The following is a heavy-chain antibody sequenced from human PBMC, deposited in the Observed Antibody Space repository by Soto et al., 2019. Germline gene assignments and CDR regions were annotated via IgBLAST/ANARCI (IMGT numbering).Heavy chain of an antibody. J-gene: IGHJ4*02. V-gene: IGHV3-23*01. D-gene: IGHD3-3*01. Sequence: EVQLLESGGGLVQPGGSLRLSCAASGFTFSSYAMSWVRQAPGKGLEWVSAISGSGGSTYYADSVKGRFTISRDNSKNTLYLQMNSLRAADTALYISANGDYDFWSGYTIDYWGQGTLVTVFS. CDR1: GFTFSSYA. CDR2: ISGSGGST. CDR3: ANGDYDFWSGYTIDY.